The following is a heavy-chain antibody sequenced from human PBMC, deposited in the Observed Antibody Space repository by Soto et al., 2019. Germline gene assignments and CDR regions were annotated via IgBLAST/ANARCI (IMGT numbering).Heavy chain of an antibody. CDR3: ARRAINSPIAAAGYNWSDR. D-gene: IGHD6-13*01. CDR2: INPSGGST. J-gene: IGHJ5*02. V-gene: IGHV1-46*01. Sequence: ASVTVSCKASGYTFTSYYMHWVRQAPGQGLEWMGIINPSGGSTSYAQKFQGRVTMTRATSTSPVYMELSSLRSEDTPVYYCARRAINSPIAAAGYNWSDRWGQGTLVTVCS. CDR1: GYTFTSYY.